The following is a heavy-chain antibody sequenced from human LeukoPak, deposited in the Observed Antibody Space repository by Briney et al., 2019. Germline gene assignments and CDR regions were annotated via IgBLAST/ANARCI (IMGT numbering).Heavy chain of an antibody. D-gene: IGHD2-21*02. CDR3: ARSRTAITQFDY. V-gene: IGHV4-34*01. J-gene: IGHJ4*02. Sequence: PSETLSLTCAVYGGSFSGYYWSWIRQPPGKGLEWIGEINHSGSTNYNPSLKSRVTISVDTSKNQFSLKLSSVTAADTAVYYCARSRTAITQFDYWGQGTLVTVSS. CDR2: INHSGST. CDR1: GGSFSGYY.